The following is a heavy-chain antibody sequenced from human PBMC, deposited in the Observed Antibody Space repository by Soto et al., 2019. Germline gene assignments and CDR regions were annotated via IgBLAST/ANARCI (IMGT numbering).Heavy chain of an antibody. CDR3: AKASSSGYYYLYYYFDY. J-gene: IGHJ4*02. Sequence: PGGSLRLSCAASGLTFSSYAMSWVRQAPGKGLEWVSAISGSGGSTYYADSVKGRFTISRDNSKNTLYLQMNSLRAEDTAVYYCAKASSSGYYYLYYYFDYWGQGTLVTVSS. CDR1: GLTFSSYA. D-gene: IGHD3-22*01. V-gene: IGHV3-23*01. CDR2: ISGSGGST.